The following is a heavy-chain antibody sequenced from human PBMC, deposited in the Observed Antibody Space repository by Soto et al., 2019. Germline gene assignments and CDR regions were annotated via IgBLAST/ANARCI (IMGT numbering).Heavy chain of an antibody. CDR3: ARDVPDHQYYYDSSGYYDY. V-gene: IGHV1-69*13. D-gene: IGHD3-22*01. CDR1: GGTFSSYA. J-gene: IGHJ4*02. CDR2: IIPIFGTA. Sequence: SVKVSCKASGGTFSSYAISWVRQASGQGLEWMGGIIPIFGTANYAQKFQGRVTITADESTSTAYMELSSLRSEDTAVYYCARDVPDHQYYYDSSGYYDYWGQGTLVTVSS.